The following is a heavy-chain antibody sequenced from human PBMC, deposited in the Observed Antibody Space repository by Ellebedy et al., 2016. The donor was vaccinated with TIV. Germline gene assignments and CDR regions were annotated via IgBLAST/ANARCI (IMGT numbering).Heavy chain of an antibody. J-gene: IGHJ4*02. D-gene: IGHD4-23*01. CDR2: INTDGSRT. CDR3: ARDGIDYGGNSGLDY. Sequence: GESLKISXAASGFTFSSFWIHWVRQAPGKGLVWVSSINTDGSRTNYADSVKGRFTISRDNAKNTVSLQMNSLRAEDTAVYYCARDGIDYGGNSGLDYWGQGTLVTVSS. V-gene: IGHV3-74*01. CDR1: GFTFSSFW.